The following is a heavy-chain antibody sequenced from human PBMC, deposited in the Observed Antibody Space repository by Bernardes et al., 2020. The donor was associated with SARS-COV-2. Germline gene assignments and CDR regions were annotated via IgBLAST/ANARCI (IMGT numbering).Heavy chain of an antibody. CDR2: ISSNGGST. V-gene: IGHV3-64*01. D-gene: IGHD5-12*01. CDR3: ACSGYDFG. J-gene: IGHJ4*02. Sequence: GGSLRLSCAASGFTFSSYAMHWVRQAPGKGLEYVSAISSNGGSTYYANSVKGRFTISRDNSKNTLYLQMGSLRAEDMAVYYCACSGYDFGWGQGTLVTVSS. CDR1: GFTFSSYA.